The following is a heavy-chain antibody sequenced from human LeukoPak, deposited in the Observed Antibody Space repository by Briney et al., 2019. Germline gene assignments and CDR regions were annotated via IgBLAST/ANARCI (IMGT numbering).Heavy chain of an antibody. V-gene: IGHV3-30*02. CDR1: GFTFSNYG. Sequence: GGSLRLSCAASGFTFSNYGMHWVRQAPGKGLEWVAFIRYDGSDKYYAEFVKGRFTISRDSSKNTVYLQMNSLRDEDTAVYYCAKSPYRGGSSWTEFDYWGQGTLVTVSS. D-gene: IGHD6-13*01. CDR2: IRYDGSDK. J-gene: IGHJ4*02. CDR3: AKSPYRGGSSWTEFDY.